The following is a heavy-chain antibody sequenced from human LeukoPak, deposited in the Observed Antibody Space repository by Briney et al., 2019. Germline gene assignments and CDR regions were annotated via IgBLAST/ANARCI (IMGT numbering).Heavy chain of an antibody. CDR1: GFTFSSYS. CDR3: ARDGNPNGGENY. V-gene: IGHV3-21*01. J-gene: IGHJ4*02. CDR2: ISSSSSYI. D-gene: IGHD1-14*01. Sequence: GGSLRLSCAASGFTFSSYSMNWVRQAPGKGLEWVSSISSSSSYIYYADSVKGRFTISRDNAKNSLYLQMNSLRAEDTAVYYCARDGNPNGGENYWGQGTLVTVSS.